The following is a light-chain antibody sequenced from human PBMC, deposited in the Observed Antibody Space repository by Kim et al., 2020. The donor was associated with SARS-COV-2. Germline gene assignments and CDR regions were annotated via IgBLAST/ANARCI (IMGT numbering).Light chain of an antibody. Sequence: VALGQTAMITCGGNNIGSKNVHWYQQKPGQAPVLVIYRDGNRPSGIPERFSGSNSGNTATLTISRAQAGDEADYYCQVWDSSTVVFGGGTQLTVL. CDR2: RDG. J-gene: IGLJ2*01. CDR1: NIGSKN. V-gene: IGLV3-9*01. CDR3: QVWDSSTVV.